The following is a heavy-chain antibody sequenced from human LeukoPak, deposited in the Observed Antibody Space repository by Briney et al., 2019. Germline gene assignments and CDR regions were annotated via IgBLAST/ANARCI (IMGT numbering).Heavy chain of an antibody. CDR1: GGSFSGYY. Sequence: SETLSLTCAVYGGSFSGYYWGWIRQPPRKGLEWIGEINHSGSTNYNPSLKSRVTISVDTSKNQFSLKLSSVTAADTAVYYCARGAPSAPDYWGQGTLVTVSS. CDR2: INHSGST. J-gene: IGHJ4*02. CDR3: ARGAPSAPDY. V-gene: IGHV4-34*01.